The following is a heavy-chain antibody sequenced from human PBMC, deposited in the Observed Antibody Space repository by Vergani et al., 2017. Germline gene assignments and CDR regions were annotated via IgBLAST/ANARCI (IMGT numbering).Heavy chain of an antibody. CDR3: ARVGHYDFWSGRGYYYYYMDV. J-gene: IGHJ6*03. V-gene: IGHV4-59*01. CDR1: GGSISSYY. Sequence: QVQLQESGPGLVKPSETLSLTCTVSGGSISSYYWSWIRQPPGKGLEWIGYIYYSGSTNYNPSLKSRVTISVDTSKNQFSLKLSSVTAADTAVYSCARVGHYDFWSGRGYYYYYMDVWGKGTTVTVSS. CDR2: IYYSGST. D-gene: IGHD3-3*01.